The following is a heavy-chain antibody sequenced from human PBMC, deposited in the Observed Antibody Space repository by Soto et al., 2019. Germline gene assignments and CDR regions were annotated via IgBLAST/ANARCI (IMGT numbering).Heavy chain of an antibody. V-gene: IGHV3-11*01. CDR2: ISSSGSTI. D-gene: IGHD5-12*01. CDR1: GFTFSDYY. Sequence: GGSLRLSCAASGFTFSDYYMSWIRQAPGKGLEWVSYISSSGSTIYYADSVKGRFTISRDNAKNSLYLQMNSLRAEDTAVYYCARVVRWLVRSLDYWDQGTLVTGSS. CDR3: ARVVRWLVRSLDY. J-gene: IGHJ4*02.